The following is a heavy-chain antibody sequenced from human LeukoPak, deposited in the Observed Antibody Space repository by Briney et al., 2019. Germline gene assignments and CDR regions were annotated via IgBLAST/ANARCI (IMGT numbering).Heavy chain of an antibody. V-gene: IGHV3-7*01. CDR3: ARDKYCSDDNCDGGSKFDY. CDR2: IKEDGSEK. CDR1: GFSFSSYG. D-gene: IGHD2-15*01. J-gene: IGHJ4*02. Sequence: GGSLRLSCAASGFSFSSYGMHWVRQAPGKGLEWVANIKEDGSEKNYVDSVKGRFTISRDNAKNSLYLQMNSLRAEDTGVYYRARDKYCSDDNCDGGSKFDYWGQGTLVTASS.